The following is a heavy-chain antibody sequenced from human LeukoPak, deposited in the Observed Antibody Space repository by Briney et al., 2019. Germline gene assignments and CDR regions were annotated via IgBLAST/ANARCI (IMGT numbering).Heavy chain of an antibody. CDR3: ASCGSYRPYDY. CDR2: IIPIFGTA. J-gene: IGHJ4*02. Sequence: SVKVSCKASGGTFSCYAISWVRQAPGQGLEWMGGIIPIFGTANYAQKFQGRVTITTDESTSTAYMELSSLRSEDTAVYYCASCGSYRPYDYWGQGTLVTVSS. D-gene: IGHD1-26*01. CDR1: GGTFSCYA. V-gene: IGHV1-69*05.